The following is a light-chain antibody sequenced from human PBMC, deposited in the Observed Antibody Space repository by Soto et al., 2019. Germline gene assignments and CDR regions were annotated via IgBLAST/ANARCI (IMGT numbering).Light chain of an antibody. CDR3: SAWHYSLSGALV. V-gene: IGLV1-47*01. CDR1: SSNIGSNY. CDR2: RNN. Sequence: QSVLTQPPSASGTPGQRVTISCSGSSSNIGSNYVYWYQQLPGTAPKLLIYRNNQRPSGVPDRFSGSKSGTSASLAISGLRSEYHVLYYCSAWHYSLSGALVFGGGTQLSVL. J-gene: IGLJ3*02.